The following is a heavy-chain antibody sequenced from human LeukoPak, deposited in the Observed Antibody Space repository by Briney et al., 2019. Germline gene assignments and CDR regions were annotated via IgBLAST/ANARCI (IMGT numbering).Heavy chain of an antibody. V-gene: IGHV3-74*01. CDR1: GFTFSNYA. D-gene: IGHD5-18*01. CDR3: ARGGSDTAMAHDY. CDR2: INRDGSRT. Sequence: GGSLRLSCAASGFTFSNYAMSWVRQAPGKGLMWVSRINRDGSRTDYADSVKGRFTISRDDAKNTLYLQVNSLRAEDTAVYFCARGGSDTAMAHDYWGQGTLVTVSS. J-gene: IGHJ4*02.